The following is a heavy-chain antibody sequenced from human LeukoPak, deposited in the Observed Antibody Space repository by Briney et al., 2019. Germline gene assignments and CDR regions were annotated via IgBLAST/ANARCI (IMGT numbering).Heavy chain of an antibody. V-gene: IGHV1-2*06. D-gene: IGHD2-8*01. Sequence: GASVKVSCKASGYTFTGYYMHWVRQAPGQGLEWMGRINPSSGGTNYAQKFQGRVTMTRDTSISTAYMELSRLRSDDTAVYYCARDQDIVLMVYAPGGGYYGMDVWGQGTTVTVSS. CDR1: GYTFTGYY. J-gene: IGHJ6*02. CDR2: INPSSGGT. CDR3: ARDQDIVLMVYAPGGGYYGMDV.